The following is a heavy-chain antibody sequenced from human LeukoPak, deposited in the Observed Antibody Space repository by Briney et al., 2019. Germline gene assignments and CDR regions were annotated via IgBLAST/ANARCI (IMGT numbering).Heavy chain of an antibody. J-gene: IGHJ3*02. CDR1: GGSITSSSFY. Sequence: SETLSLTCTVSGGSITSSSFYWGWVRQPPGKGLEWIGSIYFSGNTYYNPSLKSRVTISVDTSKNQFSLKLSSVTAADTAVYYCARACSGGSCYLAFDIWGQGTMVTVSS. V-gene: IGHV4-39*07. CDR2: IYFSGNT. CDR3: ARACSGGSCYLAFDI. D-gene: IGHD2-15*01.